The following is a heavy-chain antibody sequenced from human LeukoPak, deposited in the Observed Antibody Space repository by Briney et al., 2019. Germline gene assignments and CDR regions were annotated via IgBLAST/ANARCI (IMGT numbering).Heavy chain of an antibody. CDR2: INGNGGST. V-gene: IGHV3-23*01. CDR1: GLTFSSFA. D-gene: IGHD4/OR15-4a*01. CDR3: ARRAGAYSHPYDY. J-gene: IGHJ4*02. Sequence: WGSLRLSCAASGLTFSSFAMNWVRQAPGKGLEWVSSINGNGGSTYYADSVKGRFTISRDNSKNTLYLQMNSLRAEDTAVYYCARRAGAYSHPYDYWGQGTLVTVSS.